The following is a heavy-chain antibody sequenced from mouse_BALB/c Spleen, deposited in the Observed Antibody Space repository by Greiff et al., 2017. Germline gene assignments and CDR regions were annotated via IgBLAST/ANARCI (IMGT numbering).Heavy chain of an antibody. CDR3: TRGGDDYAMDD. CDR1: GFTFSSYT. CDR2: ISSGGSYT. J-gene: IGHJ4*01. D-gene: IGHD3-3*01. V-gene: IGHV5-6-4*01. Sequence: EVKLVESGGGLVKPGGSLKLSCAASGFTFSSYTMSWVRQTPEKRLEWVATISSGGSYTYYPDSVKGRFTISRDNAKNTLYLQMSSLKSEDTAMYYCTRGGDDYAMDDWGQGTSVTVSS.